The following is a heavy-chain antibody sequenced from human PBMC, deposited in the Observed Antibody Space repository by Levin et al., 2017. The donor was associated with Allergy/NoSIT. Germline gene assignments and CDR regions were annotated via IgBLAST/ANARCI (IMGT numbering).Heavy chain of an antibody. J-gene: IGHJ5*02. CDR3: VRGSFCSGGSCYSIWFDP. CDR1: GGSFSGYY. D-gene: IGHD2-15*01. V-gene: IGHV4-34*01. CDR2: INHSGNT. Sequence: LTCAVYGGSFSGYYWSWIRQPPGKGLEWIGEINHSGNTNYNPSLKSRVTISVDTSKNQFSLKLSSVTAADTAVYYCVRGSFCSGGSCYSIWFDPWGQGTLVTVSS.